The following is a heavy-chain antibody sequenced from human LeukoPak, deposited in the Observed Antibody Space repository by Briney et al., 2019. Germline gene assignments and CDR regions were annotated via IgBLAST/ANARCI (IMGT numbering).Heavy chain of an antibody. CDR3: VARPLAYCGGDCYSLDY. Sequence: SVKVSCKASGFTFTSSAVQWVRQARGQRLEWIGWIVVGSGNTNYAQKFQEGVTITRDMSTSTAYMELSSLRSEDTAVYYCVARPLAYCGGDCYSLDYWGQGTLVTVSS. D-gene: IGHD2-21*02. CDR1: GFTFTSSA. CDR2: IVVGSGNT. V-gene: IGHV1-58*01. J-gene: IGHJ4*02.